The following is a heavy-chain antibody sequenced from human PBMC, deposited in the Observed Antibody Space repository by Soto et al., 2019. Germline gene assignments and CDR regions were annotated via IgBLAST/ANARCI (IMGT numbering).Heavy chain of an antibody. D-gene: IGHD2-2*01. V-gene: IGHV1-69*06. CDR3: ANAYCSSTSCRAEYLQH. CDR1: GGTFSSYA. CDR2: IIPIFGTA. J-gene: IGHJ1*01. Sequence: ASVKVSCKASGGTFSSYAISWVRQAPGQGLEWMGGIIPIFGTANYAQKFQGRVTITADKSTSTAYMELSSLRAEDTAVYFCANAYCSSTSCRAEYLQHWGQGTLVTVSS.